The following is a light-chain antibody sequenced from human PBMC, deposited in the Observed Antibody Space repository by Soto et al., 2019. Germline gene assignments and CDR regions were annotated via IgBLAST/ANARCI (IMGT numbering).Light chain of an antibody. CDR2: GAS. CDR3: QQYNSFPRT. J-gene: IGKJ4*01. CDR1: QSVSSR. Sequence: ETVMPQSPSTLSVSPEEGATLPFWASQSVSSRLVWYQHRPGKAPKLLIYGASTLASGVPSRFSGSGSGTEFTLTISSLQSDDYSIYYCQQYNSFPRTFGGGTKVDIK. V-gene: IGKV3-15*01.